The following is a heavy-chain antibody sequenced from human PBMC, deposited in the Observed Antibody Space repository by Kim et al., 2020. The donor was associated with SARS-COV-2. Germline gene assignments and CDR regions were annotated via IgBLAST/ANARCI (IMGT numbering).Heavy chain of an antibody. J-gene: IGHJ5*02. D-gene: IGHD3-22*01. V-gene: IGHV4-39*07. CDR3: ARAADSSGYINWFDP. Sequence: PSLKSRVTISVDTSKHQFSLKLSSVTAADTAVYYCARAADSSGYINWFDPWGQGTLVTVSS.